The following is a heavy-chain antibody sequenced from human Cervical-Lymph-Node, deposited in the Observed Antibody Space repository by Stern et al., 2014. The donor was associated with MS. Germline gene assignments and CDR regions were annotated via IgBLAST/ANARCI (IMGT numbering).Heavy chain of an antibody. CDR2: VMPILGIA. CDR1: GDTFNKYS. J-gene: IGHJ4*02. D-gene: IGHD1-26*01. CDR3: ATSGSNPGGFDF. Sequence: VQLVQSGAEVKKPGSSVKVSCEASGDTFNKYSFNWVRQAPGQGLEWMGSVMPILGIADYAQNFQGRVAITADASSSTAYMEVTSLTSEDTAVYFCATSGSNPGGFDFWGQGTLVTVSS. V-gene: IGHV1-69*02.